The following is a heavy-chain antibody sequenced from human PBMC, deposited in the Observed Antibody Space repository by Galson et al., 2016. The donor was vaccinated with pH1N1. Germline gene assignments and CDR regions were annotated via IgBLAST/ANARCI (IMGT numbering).Heavy chain of an antibody. CDR3: ARDGRRFYDNSAYYPSFLDY. Sequence: SVKVSCKESGYAFSTYNIHWVRQAPGQGLEWVGGIIPSFGTTNFPQKFRDRLTITTDESTSTTYMELSSLRFDDTAIYYCARDGRRFYDNSAYYPSFLDYWGQGTLITVSS. D-gene: IGHD3-22*01. CDR2: IIPSFGTT. CDR1: GYAFSTYN. J-gene: IGHJ4*02. V-gene: IGHV1-69*05.